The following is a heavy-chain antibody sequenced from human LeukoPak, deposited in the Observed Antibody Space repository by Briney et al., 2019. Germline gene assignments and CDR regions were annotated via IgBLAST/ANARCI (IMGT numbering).Heavy chain of an antibody. CDR3: ARELNYYDSSGYYGGLNAFDI. CDR2: INHSGST. J-gene: IGHJ3*02. Sequence: SETLSLTCAVYGGSFSGYYWSWIRQPPGKGLEWIGEINHSGSTNYNPSLKSRVTISVDTSKNQFSLKLSSVTAADTAVYYCARELNYYDSSGYYGGLNAFDIWGQGTMVTVSS. D-gene: IGHD3-22*01. V-gene: IGHV4-34*01. CDR1: GGSFSGYY.